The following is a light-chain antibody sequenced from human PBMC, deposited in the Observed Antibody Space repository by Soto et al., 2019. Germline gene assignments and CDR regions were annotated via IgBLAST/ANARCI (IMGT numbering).Light chain of an antibody. J-gene: IGKJ1*01. CDR1: QSVSSSY. V-gene: IGKV3-20*01. Sequence: EIVLTQSPGTLSLSPGERATLSCRASQSVSSSYLAWYQQKPGQAPRLLIYGASSRATGIPDRFSGSGSGTDFTLTISRLEPEDFAVYYCQRSGSSPQTFGQGTKVAIK. CDR2: GAS. CDR3: QRSGSSPQT.